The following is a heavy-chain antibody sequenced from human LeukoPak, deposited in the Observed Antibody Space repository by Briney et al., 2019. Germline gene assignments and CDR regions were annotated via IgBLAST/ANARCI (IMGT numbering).Heavy chain of an antibody. J-gene: IGHJ4*02. CDR2: INHSGST. CDR3: ARVRGYHFDD. Sequence: SSETLSLTCAVYGGSFSGYYWSWIRQPPGKGLEWIGEINHSGSTNYNPSLKSRVTISVDTSKNQFSLKLSSVTAADTAVYYCARVRGYHFDDWGQGTLVTVSS. CDR1: GGSFSGYY. V-gene: IGHV4-34*01. D-gene: IGHD5-18*01.